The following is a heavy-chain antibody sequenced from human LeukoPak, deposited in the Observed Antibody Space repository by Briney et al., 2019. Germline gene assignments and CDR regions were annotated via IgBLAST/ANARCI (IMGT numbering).Heavy chain of an antibody. V-gene: IGHV5-51*01. D-gene: IGHD6-13*01. CDR3: ARERYSSSSTSDYFDY. CDR2: IYPGDSDT. CDR1: GYSFTSYW. J-gene: IGHJ4*02. Sequence: GESLKISCKGSGYSFTSYWNGWVRQMPGKDLEWMGIIYPGDSDTRYSPSFQGQVTISADKSISTAYLQWSSLKASDTATYYCARERYSSSSTSDYFDYWGQGTLVTVSS.